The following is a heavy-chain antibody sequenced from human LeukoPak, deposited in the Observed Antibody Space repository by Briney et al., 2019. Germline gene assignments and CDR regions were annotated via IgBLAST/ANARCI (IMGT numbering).Heavy chain of an antibody. CDR3: ARDLTTTPYNWFDP. CDR2: IYTSGST. J-gene: IGHJ5*02. Sequence: SQTLSLTCTVSGGSISSGNYYWSWIRQPAGKGLEWIGRIYTSGSTNYNPSLKSRVTVSIDTSKNQFSLKLSSVTAADTAVYYCARDLTTTPYNWFDPWGPGTLVTSPQ. V-gene: IGHV4-61*02. D-gene: IGHD3-22*01. CDR1: GGSISSGNYY.